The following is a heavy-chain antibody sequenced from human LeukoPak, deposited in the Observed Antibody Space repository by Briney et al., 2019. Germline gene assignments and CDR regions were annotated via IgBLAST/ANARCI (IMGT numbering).Heavy chain of an antibody. CDR2: INNDGSAT. V-gene: IGHV3-74*01. CDR1: GFAFSKYW. CDR3: IRAGHQDYYYFDL. Sequence: GGSLILSCAASGFAFSKYWIHWVRQGPGEGLMWVSRINNDGSATVYADSVRGRFTISRDNAENTVYLQTSSLRAEDTAVYYCIRAGHQDYYYFDLWGRGTLVTVSS. J-gene: IGHJ2*01.